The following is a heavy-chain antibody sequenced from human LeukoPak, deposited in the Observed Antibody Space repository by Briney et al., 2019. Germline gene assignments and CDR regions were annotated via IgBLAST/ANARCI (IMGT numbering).Heavy chain of an antibody. CDR2: ISAYNGNT. D-gene: IGHD3-3*01. V-gene: IGHV1-18*01. Sequence: AASVKVSCKASGYTFTSYGISWVRQAPGQGLEWMGWISAYNGNTNYAQKLQGRVTMTTDTSTSTAYMELSSLRSEDTAVYYCARGLPSVLRFLEWLLPPFDYWGQGTLVTVSS. J-gene: IGHJ4*02. CDR3: ARGLPSVLRFLEWLLPPFDY. CDR1: GYTFTSYG.